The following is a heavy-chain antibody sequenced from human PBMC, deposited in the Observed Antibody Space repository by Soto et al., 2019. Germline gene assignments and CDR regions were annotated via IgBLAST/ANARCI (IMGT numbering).Heavy chain of an antibody. CDR2: ITHSEST. CDR3: ARETYYYDSGTYYRKGYFDY. Sequence: SETLSLTCAVYGGSFNGYYWSWIRQSPGEGLEWIGEITHSESTNYNPSLKSRVTISVDTSKNQFSLRLSSVTAADTAVYYCARETYYYDSGTYYRKGYFDYWGQGTPVTVSS. V-gene: IGHV4-34*01. CDR1: GGSFNGYY. D-gene: IGHD3-10*01. J-gene: IGHJ4*02.